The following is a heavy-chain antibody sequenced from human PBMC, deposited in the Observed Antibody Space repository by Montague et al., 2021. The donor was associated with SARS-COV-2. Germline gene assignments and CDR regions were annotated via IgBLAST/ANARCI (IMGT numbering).Heavy chain of an antibody. J-gene: IGHJ3*02. Sequence: SETLSLTCTVSGGSISSSSYYWGWIRQPPGKGLEWIGSIYYSGSTYYNPSLKSRVTISVDTSKNQLSLKLSSVTAADTAVYYCARHGLAGITIFGVVTPRGGFDIRGQGTMVTVSS. D-gene: IGHD3-3*01. V-gene: IGHV4-39*01. CDR1: GGSISSSSYY. CDR2: IYYSGST. CDR3: ARHGLAGITIFGVVTPRGGFDI.